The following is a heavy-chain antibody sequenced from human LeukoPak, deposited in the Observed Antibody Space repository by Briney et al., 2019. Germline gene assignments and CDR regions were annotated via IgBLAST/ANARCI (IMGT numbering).Heavy chain of an antibody. CDR3: GKGVNYDSSGYLPDYFDY. CDR2: VRYDETTK. J-gene: IGHJ4*02. V-gene: IGHV3-30*02. Sequence: GGSLRLSCAASGFTFSNYGMHWVRQAPGRGLEWVAFVRYDETTKFYADSVKGRFTISRDNAKNSLYLQMNSLRAEDTALYFCGKGVNYDSSGYLPDYFDYWSQGTLVTVSS. D-gene: IGHD3-22*01. CDR1: GFTFSNYG.